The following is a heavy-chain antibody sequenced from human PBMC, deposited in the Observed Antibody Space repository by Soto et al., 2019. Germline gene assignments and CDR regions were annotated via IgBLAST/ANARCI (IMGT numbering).Heavy chain of an antibody. V-gene: IGHV3-23*01. CDR1: GFAFRTYA. D-gene: IGHD1-26*01. J-gene: IGHJ3*01. CDR3: AKDHSGNYIPDAFDV. Sequence: EVQLLESGGGLVQPGGSLRVSCAASGFAFRTYAMSWVRQAPGKGLEWVSTISGSGGAIYQPDFVKGRFSISRDNSTNTLYMQMNSLRAEDTAIYYCAKDHSGNYIPDAFDVWGQGTLVTVSS. CDR2: ISGSGGAI.